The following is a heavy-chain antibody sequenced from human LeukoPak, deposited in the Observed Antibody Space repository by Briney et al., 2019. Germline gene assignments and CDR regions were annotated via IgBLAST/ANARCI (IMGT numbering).Heavy chain of an antibody. D-gene: IGHD1-26*01. CDR1: GFMFSNYN. CDR2: ISSSGSTA. CDR3: ARAPSIVGATPWALDAFDI. J-gene: IGHJ3*02. Sequence: PGGSLRLSCAASGFMFSNYNMNWVRQAPGKGLEWVSNISSSGSTALYADSVKGRFTISRDNAKNSLYLQMSSLRVEDTAVYYCARAPSIVGATPWALDAFDIWGQGTMVTVSS. V-gene: IGHV3-48*01.